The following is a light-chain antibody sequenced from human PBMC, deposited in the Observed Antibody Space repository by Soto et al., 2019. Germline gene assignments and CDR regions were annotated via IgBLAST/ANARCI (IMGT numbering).Light chain of an antibody. Sequence: QSVLYQAASVSGSPGQSITISCTGTSSDVGGYDYVSWCQQHPGEAPKLMIYEVTNRPSGVSNRFSGSKSGTTASLTISGLQADDEADYYCSSYTGTSYVFRTGTKVTVL. J-gene: IGLJ1*01. V-gene: IGLV2-14*01. CDR1: SSDVGGYDY. CDR3: SSYTGTSYV. CDR2: EVT.